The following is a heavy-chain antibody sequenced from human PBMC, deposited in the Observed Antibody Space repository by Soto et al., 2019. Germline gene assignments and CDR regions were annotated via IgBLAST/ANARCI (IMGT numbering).Heavy chain of an antibody. V-gene: IGHV4-39*01. J-gene: IGHJ5*02. CDR2: IYYSGST. CDR3: ARRGSGWYNWFDP. Sequence: SETLSLTCTVSGGSISSSSYYWGWIRQPPGKGLEWIGSIYYSGSTYYNPSLKSRVTISVDTSKNQFSLKLSSVTAADTAVYYCARRGSGWYNWFDPWGQGTLVT. CDR1: GGSISSSSYY. D-gene: IGHD6-19*01.